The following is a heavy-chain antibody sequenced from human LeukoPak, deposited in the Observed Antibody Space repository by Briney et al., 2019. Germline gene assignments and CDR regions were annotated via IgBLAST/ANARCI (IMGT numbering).Heavy chain of an antibody. D-gene: IGHD6-13*01. CDR1: GGSISSYY. CDR3: ASLTLLSIAAAGPFDY. V-gene: IGHV4-59*08. J-gene: IGHJ4*02. Sequence: PSETLSLTCTVSGGSISSYYWSWIRQPPGKGLEWIGYIYYSGSTNYNPSLKSRVTISVDTSKNQFSLKLSSVTAADTAVYYCASLTLLSIAAAGPFDYWGQGTLVTVSS. CDR2: IYYSGST.